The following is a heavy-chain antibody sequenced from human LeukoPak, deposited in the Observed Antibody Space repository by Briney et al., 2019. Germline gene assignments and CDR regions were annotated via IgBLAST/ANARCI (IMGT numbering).Heavy chain of an antibody. V-gene: IGHV4-39*07. CDR3: AGNTGTVFGY. CDR1: GGSISSSSYY. Sequence: SETLSLTCTVSGGSISSSSYYWGWIRQPPGKGLEWIGSIYYSGSTYYNPSLKSRVTISVDTSKNQFSLKLSSVTAADTAVYYCAGNTGTVFGYWGQGALVTVSS. CDR2: IYYSGST. J-gene: IGHJ4*02. D-gene: IGHD7-27*01.